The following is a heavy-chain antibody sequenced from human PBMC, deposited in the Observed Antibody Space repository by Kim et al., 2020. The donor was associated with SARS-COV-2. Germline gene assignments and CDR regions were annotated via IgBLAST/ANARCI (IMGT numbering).Heavy chain of an antibody. CDR3: AREGIVGATTGIDY. Sequence: GGSLRLSCAASGLTFSSYGMHWVRQAPGKGLEWVAVIWYDGSNKYYADSVKGRFTISRDNSKNTLYLQMNSLRAEDTAVYYCAREGIVGATTGIDYWGQGTLVHVSS. V-gene: IGHV3-33*01. D-gene: IGHD1-26*01. CDR2: IWYDGSNK. J-gene: IGHJ4*02. CDR1: GLTFSSYG.